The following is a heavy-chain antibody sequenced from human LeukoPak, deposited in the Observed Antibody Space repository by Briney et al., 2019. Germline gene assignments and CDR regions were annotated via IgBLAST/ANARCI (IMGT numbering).Heavy chain of an antibody. CDR1: GGSFSGYY. CDR3: AAVVVAATSDGTFDY. D-gene: IGHD2-15*01. CDR2: INHSGST. V-gene: IGHV4-34*01. J-gene: IGHJ4*02. Sequence: SSETLSLTCAVYGGSFSGYYWSWIRQPPGKGLEWIGEINHSGSTNYNPSLKSRVTISVDTSKNQFSLKLSSVTAADTAVHYCAAVVVAATSDGTFDYWGQGTLVTVSS.